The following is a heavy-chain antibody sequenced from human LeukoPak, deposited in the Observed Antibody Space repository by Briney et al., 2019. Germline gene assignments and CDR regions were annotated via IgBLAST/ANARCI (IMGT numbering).Heavy chain of an antibody. J-gene: IGHJ4*02. D-gene: IGHD5-18*01. CDR1: GYTFTSYY. CDR3: ARSWVTPYYFDY. V-gene: IGHV1-46*01. CDR2: INPSGGST. Sequence: ASVKVSCKASGYTFTSYYMHWVRQAPGQGLEWMGIINPSGGSTSYAQKFQGRVTMTRDMSTSTVYMELRSLRSDDTAVYYCARSWVTPYYFDYWGQGTLVTVSS.